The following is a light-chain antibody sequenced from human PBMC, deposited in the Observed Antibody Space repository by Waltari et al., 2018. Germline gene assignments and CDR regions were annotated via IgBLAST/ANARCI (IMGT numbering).Light chain of an antibody. CDR2: AAS. J-gene: IGKJ4*01. CDR3: QQSYSTPQT. Sequence: DIQLTQSPSSLSASIGDRVTITCRASESIASYLNWYQHKPGKAPNLLIYAASNLQSGVPLRFSGSGSGTDFTLTISSLQPEDFATYYCQQSYSTPQTFGGGTKVEIK. V-gene: IGKV1-39*01. CDR1: ESIASY.